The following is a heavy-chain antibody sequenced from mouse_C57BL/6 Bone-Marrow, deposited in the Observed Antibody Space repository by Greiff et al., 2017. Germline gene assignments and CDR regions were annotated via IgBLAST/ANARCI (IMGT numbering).Heavy chain of an antibody. CDR1: GYTFTNYW. V-gene: IGHV1-63*01. CDR3: ARRNWERYFDV. J-gene: IGHJ1*03. CDR2: IYPGGGYT. D-gene: IGHD4-1*01. Sequence: VQLVESGAELVRPGTSVKMSCKASGYTFTNYWIGWAKQRPGHGLEWIGDIYPGGGYTNYNEKFKGKATLTADKSSSTAYMQFSSLTSEDSAIYYCARRNWERYFDVWGTGTTVTVSS.